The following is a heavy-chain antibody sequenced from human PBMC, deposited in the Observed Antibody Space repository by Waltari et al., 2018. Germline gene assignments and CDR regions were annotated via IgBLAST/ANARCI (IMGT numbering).Heavy chain of an antibody. J-gene: IGHJ4*02. D-gene: IGHD2-21*01. CDR2: IYSGGST. V-gene: IGHV3-66*01. CDR1: GFTVSNNY. CDR3: ATSPGGGGF. Sequence: EVQLVESGGGLVQPGESLRLSCAASGFTVSNNYMSWVRQAPGSGLEGVAVIYSGGSTKYADSLKGRFTITRDSSKNTLYLQMNSLRVEDTAVYYCATSPGGGGFWGQGTLVTVSS.